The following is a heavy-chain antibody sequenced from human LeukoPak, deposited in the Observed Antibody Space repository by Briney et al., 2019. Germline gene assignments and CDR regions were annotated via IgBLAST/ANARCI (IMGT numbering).Heavy chain of an antibody. CDR3: ARHILTHAFDI. CDR1: GYKFTTYW. CDR2: IFPGDSET. J-gene: IGHJ3*02. Sequence: GESLKISCKGSGYKFTTYWIGWVRQLPGKGLEWMGIIFPGDSETIYSPSFQGQVTISADTSISTAYLQWNSLKASDTAMYYCARHILTHAFDIWGQGTMVTVSS. V-gene: IGHV5-51*01.